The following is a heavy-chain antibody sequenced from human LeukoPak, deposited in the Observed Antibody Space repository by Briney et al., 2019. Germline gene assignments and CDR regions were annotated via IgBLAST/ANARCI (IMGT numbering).Heavy chain of an antibody. J-gene: IGHJ4*02. Sequence: SETLSLTCAVYGGSFSGYYWSWIRQPPGKGLEWIGEINYSGSTNYNPSLKSRVTISVDTSKNQFSLKLSPVTAADTAVYYCARGLDCGGDCYHGGFDYWGQGTLVTVSS. D-gene: IGHD2-21*02. CDR1: GGSFSGYY. CDR3: ARGLDCGGDCYHGGFDY. CDR2: INYSGST. V-gene: IGHV4-34*01.